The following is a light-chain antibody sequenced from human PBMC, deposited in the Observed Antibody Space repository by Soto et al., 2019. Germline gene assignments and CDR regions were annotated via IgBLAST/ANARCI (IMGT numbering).Light chain of an antibody. V-gene: IGKV3-11*01. CDR2: AAS. Sequence: ETVLTQSPATLSLSPGERAILSCRASQSVSTYLAWYQQKPGQAPRLLISAASNRATGIPARFSGSGSGTDFTLTISSLEPEDFAVYYCQQHSSWPLTFGGGTKVEIK. CDR3: QQHSSWPLT. CDR1: QSVSTY. J-gene: IGKJ4*01.